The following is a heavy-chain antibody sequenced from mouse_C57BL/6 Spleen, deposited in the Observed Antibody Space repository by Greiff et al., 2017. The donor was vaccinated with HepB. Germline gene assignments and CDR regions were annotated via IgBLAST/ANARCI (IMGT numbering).Heavy chain of an antibody. V-gene: IGHV5-12*01. CDR1: GFTFSDYY. D-gene: IGHD1-1*01. Sequence: EVQGVESGGGLVQPGGSLKLSCAASGFTFSDYYMYWVRQTPEKRLEWVAYISNGGGSTYYPDTVKGRFTISRDNAKNTLYLQMSRLKSEDTAMYYCTTVVGGYFDVWGTGTTVTVSS. CDR2: ISNGGGST. J-gene: IGHJ1*03. CDR3: TTVVGGYFDV.